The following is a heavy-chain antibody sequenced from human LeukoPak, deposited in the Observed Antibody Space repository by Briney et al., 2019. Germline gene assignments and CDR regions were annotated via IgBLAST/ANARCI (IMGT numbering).Heavy chain of an antibody. J-gene: IGHJ4*02. CDR2: IKPNTGGT. V-gene: IGHV1-2*02. Sequence: ASVRVSCKASGYTSTVYYLRWGPEAPGQGLEWMGWIKPNTGGTNFAQKFQGRVTMTRDTSISTAYMELSSLRSDDTAVYYCASLGESLDYWGQGTLVTVSS. CDR3: ASLGESLDY. D-gene: IGHD3-10*01. CDR1: GYTSTVYY.